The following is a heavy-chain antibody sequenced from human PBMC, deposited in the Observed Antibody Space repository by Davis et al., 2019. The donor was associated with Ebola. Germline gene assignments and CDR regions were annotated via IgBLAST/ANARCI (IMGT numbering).Heavy chain of an antibody. J-gene: IGHJ4*02. D-gene: IGHD5-12*01. V-gene: IGHV1-18*01. CDR2: ISGYNGDT. CDR1: GYSFVTYG. Sequence: ASVKVSCKASGYSFVTYGISWVRQAPGQGLEWMGWISGYNGDTDSTHNIQDRVTMTTDLSTTTAYLELRSLRSDDTAVYYCARASPVYRGYGQSFDYWGQGTLVTVSS. CDR3: ARASPVYRGYGQSFDY.